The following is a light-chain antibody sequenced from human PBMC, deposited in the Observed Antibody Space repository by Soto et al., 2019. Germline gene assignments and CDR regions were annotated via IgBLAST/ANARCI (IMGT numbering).Light chain of an antibody. Sequence: QSVLNQPRSVSGSPGQSVTISCTGPTIDVDSSNYVSWYQDHPGKAPEFMIYDVSERPSGVPDRFSGSKSGSTASLTISGLQAEDEADYYCCSYATTFYVFGSGTKVTVL. J-gene: IGLJ1*01. CDR2: DVS. V-gene: IGLV2-11*01. CDR3: CSYATTFYV. CDR1: TIDVDSSNY.